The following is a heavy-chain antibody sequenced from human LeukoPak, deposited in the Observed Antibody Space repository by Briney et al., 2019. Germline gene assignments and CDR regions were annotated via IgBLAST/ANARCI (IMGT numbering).Heavy chain of an antibody. CDR2: IWYDGSNK. Sequence: PGRSLRLSCAASGFTFSSYGMHWVRQAPGKGLEWVAVIWYDGSNKYYADSVKGRFTISRDNSKNTLYLQMNSLRAEDTAVYYCARGKAMVILDYWGQGTLVTVSS. V-gene: IGHV3-33*01. D-gene: IGHD5-18*01. J-gene: IGHJ4*02. CDR1: GFTFSSYG. CDR3: ARGKAMVILDY.